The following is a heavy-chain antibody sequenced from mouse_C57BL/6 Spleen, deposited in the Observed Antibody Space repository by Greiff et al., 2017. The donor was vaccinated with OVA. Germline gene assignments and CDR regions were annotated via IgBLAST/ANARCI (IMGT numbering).Heavy chain of an antibody. J-gene: IGHJ4*01. Sequence: QVQLQQPGAELVRPGSSVTLSCKASGYTFTSYWMHWVKQTPIQGLEWIGNIDPSDSETHYNQKFKDKATLTVDKSSRTAYMQLSSLKSEDSAVYYCARRGRYDSMDYWGQGTSVTVSS. D-gene: IGHD2-12*01. CDR2: IDPSDSET. V-gene: IGHV1-52*01. CDR3: ARRGRYDSMDY. CDR1: GYTFTSYW.